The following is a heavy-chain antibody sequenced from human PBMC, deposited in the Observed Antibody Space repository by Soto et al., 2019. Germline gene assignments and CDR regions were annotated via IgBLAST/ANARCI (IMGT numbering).Heavy chain of an antibody. CDR2: IYHSGST. CDR1: GGSISSDTCS. CDR3: ASVPVTIEYGMDV. V-gene: IGHV4-30-2*01. Sequence: QLQLQESGSGLVKPSQTLSLTCAVSGGSISSDTCSWSWIRQPPGKGLEWIGYIYHSGSTDYNPSREPRASISVDKSRNQFSLNLSSLSAADTAVYFCASVPVTIEYGMDVWGQGTTVTVSS. D-gene: IGHD4-17*01. J-gene: IGHJ6*01.